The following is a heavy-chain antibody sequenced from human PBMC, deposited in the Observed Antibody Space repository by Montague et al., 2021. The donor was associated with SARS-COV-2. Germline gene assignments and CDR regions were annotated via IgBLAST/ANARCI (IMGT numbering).Heavy chain of an antibody. V-gene: IGHV4-39*01. CDR3: AGHLYSYATCFDP. D-gene: IGHD3-10*01. Sequence: SETLSLTCTVSGGSISSNSYYWAWIRQPPGKGLEWIGSIYYSGSTYSNPSLESRVTTSVSTSKNQFYLKLSSVTAAATAVYYCAGHLYSYATCFDPWGQGTRVPVSS. CDR2: IYYSGST. CDR1: GGSISSNSYY. J-gene: IGHJ5*02.